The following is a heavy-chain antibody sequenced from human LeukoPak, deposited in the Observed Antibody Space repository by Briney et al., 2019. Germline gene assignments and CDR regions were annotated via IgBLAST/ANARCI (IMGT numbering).Heavy chain of an antibody. D-gene: IGHD2-15*01. Sequence: GGPLRLSCAASGFTFSSYGMHWVRQAPGKGLEWVAVIWYDGSNKYYADSVKGRFTISRDNSKNTLYLQMNSLRAEDTAVYYCARGSIVVVVAAAKGGTFDIWGQGTMVTVSS. V-gene: IGHV3-33*01. CDR2: IWYDGSNK. CDR3: ARGSIVVVVAAAKGGTFDI. J-gene: IGHJ3*02. CDR1: GFTFSSYG.